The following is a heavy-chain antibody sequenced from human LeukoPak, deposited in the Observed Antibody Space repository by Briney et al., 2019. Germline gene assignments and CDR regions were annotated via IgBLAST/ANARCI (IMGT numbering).Heavy chain of an antibody. V-gene: IGHV4-59*12. CDR1: GGSISSYY. CDR2: IYYSGST. J-gene: IGHJ2*01. CDR3: ARSSLRDAFDL. D-gene: IGHD5-24*01. Sequence: SETLSLTCTVAGGSISSYYWSWIRQPPGKGLGWIGYIYYSGSTNYNPSLKSRVTISVDTSKNQFSLKLSSVTAADTAVYYCARSSLRDAFDLWGRGTLVTVSS.